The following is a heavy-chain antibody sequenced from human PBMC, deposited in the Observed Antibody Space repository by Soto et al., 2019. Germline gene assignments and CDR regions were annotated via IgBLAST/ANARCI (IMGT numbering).Heavy chain of an antibody. Sequence: GASVKVSCKASGYTFTGYYMHWVRQAPGQGLEWMGWINPNSGGTNYAQKFQGWVTMTRDTSISTAYMELSRLRSDDTAVYYCARESPTVTTDSYYFDYWGQGTLVTVSS. CDR1: GYTFTGYY. V-gene: IGHV1-2*04. J-gene: IGHJ4*02. D-gene: IGHD4-17*01. CDR3: ARESPTVTTDSYYFDY. CDR2: INPNSGGT.